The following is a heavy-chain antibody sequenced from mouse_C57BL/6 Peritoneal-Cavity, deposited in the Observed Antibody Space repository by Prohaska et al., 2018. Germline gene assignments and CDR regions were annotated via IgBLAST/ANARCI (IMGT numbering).Heavy chain of an antibody. D-gene: IGHD2-2*01. J-gene: IGHJ4*01. CDR2: IDPENVDT. Sequence: EVQLQQSGAELVRPGASVKLSCTASGFNIKDDYMHWVKQRPEQGLEWIGWIDPENVDTEYASKFQGKATITADTSSNTAYLQLSSLTSEDTAVYYCTIYGYDDGYYAMYYWGQGTSVTVSS. V-gene: IGHV14-4*01. CDR3: TIYGYDDGYYAMYY. CDR1: GFNIKDDY.